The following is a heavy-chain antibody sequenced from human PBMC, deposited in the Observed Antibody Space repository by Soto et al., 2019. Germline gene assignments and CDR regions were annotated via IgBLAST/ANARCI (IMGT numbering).Heavy chain of an antibody. Sequence: ASVKVSCKASGYTFTSYYMHWVRQAPGRGLEWMGIINPSGGSTSYAQKFQGRVTTTRDTSTSTVYMELSSLRSEDTAVYYCASSSEQQLAYFDYWAREPWSPSPQ. J-gene: IGHJ4*02. V-gene: IGHV1-46*01. CDR2: INPSGGST. CDR1: GYTFTSYY. D-gene: IGHD6-13*01. CDR3: ASSSEQQLAYFDY.